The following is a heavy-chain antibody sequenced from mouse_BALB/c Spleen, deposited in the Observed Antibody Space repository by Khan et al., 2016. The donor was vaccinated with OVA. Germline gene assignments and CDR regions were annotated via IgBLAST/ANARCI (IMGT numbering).Heavy chain of an antibody. CDR1: GYTFTSYV. CDR2: INPYNDGT. Sequence: VQLQQSGPELVKPGASVKMSCKASGYTFTSYVMHWVKQKPGQGLEWIGYINPYNDGTKYNEKFNGKATLTSDKSSSTSYMELSSLTSEDSAFYYFTRSTYYGNPYAMDYWGQGTSVTVSS. J-gene: IGHJ4*01. V-gene: IGHV1S136*01. D-gene: IGHD2-10*01. CDR3: TRSTYYGNPYAMDY.